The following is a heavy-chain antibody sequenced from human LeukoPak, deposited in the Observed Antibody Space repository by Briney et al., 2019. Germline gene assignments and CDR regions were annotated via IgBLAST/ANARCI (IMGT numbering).Heavy chain of an antibody. D-gene: IGHD3-3*01. CDR1: GGTFSSYA. CDR2: IIPILGIA. J-gene: IGHJ6*02. Sequence: SVKVSCKASGGTFSSYAISWVRQAPGQGLEWMGRIIPILGIANYAQKFQGRVTITADKSTSTAYMELSSLRSEDTAVYYCARVWLRSLEWLSPYYYYGMDVWGQGTTVTASS. CDR3: ARVWLRSLEWLSPYYYYGMDV. V-gene: IGHV1-69*04.